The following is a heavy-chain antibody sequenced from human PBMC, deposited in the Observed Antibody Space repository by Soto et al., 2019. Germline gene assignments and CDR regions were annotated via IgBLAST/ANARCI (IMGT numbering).Heavy chain of an antibody. CDR2: ISFEGSNK. V-gene: IGHV3-30*03. D-gene: IGHD4-4*01. J-gene: IGHJ4*02. Sequence: PGGSLRLSYTASGFTFSDFGMHWVRQSPGKGLEWVAVISFEGSNKYFAESVKVRFTISRDDSKNTVYLQMNSLRPEDTAVYFCARDLTDYNYEYKFGFWGQGTLVTVSS. CDR3: ARDLTDYNYEYKFGF. CDR1: GFTFSDFG.